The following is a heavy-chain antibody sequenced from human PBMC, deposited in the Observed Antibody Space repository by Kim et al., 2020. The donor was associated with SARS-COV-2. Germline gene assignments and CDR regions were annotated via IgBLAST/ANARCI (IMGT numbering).Heavy chain of an antibody. J-gene: IGHJ4*02. CDR3: ARGSSWSFDY. D-gene: IGHD6-13*01. Sequence: STYYNPSLKSRVTISVDTSKNQFSLKLSSVTAADTAVYYCARGSSWSFDYWGQGTLVTVSS. CDR2: ST. V-gene: IGHV4-31*02.